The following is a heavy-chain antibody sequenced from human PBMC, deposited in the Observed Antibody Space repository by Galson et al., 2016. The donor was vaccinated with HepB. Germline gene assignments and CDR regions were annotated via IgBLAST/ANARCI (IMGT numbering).Heavy chain of an antibody. D-gene: IGHD2-2*01. V-gene: IGHV3-23*01. CDR3: VQGSTAPAV. CDR2: ISRSGDST. J-gene: IGHJ6*03. Sequence: SLRLSCAASGFTFRNYGMTWVRQAPGKGLEVVSSISRSGDSTDYADSVKGRFTISRDNSKNTLSLQMNSLTADDTAIYYCVQGSTAPAVGGKGTTVTASS. CDR1: GFTFRNYG.